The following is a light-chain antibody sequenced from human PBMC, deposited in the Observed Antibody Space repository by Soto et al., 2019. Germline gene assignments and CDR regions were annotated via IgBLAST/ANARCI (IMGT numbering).Light chain of an antibody. CDR3: QQSDSIPHT. V-gene: IGKV1-39*01. Sequence: DIQMTQSPSSVSASIGDRVTITCRASQSISTYLHWYQHKPGKAPKLLIYTASILQGGVPSRFSGSGSGTDFTLTISSLQPEDFATYYCQQSDSIPHTFGQGTKMDIK. CDR1: QSISTY. J-gene: IGKJ2*01. CDR2: TAS.